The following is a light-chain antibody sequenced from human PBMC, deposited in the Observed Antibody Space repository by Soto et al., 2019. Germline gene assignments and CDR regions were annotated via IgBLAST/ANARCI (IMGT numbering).Light chain of an antibody. V-gene: IGKV3-20*01. CDR1: QSVTSSY. Sequence: EIVLTQSPGTLSLSPGERANLSCRASQSVTSSYLAWYQQKPGQAPRLLIHGASSRATGIPDRFSGSGSGTDFTLTISRLEPEDFAVYYCQQYGRSPPITFGQGTRLEIK. CDR2: GAS. CDR3: QQYGRSPPIT. J-gene: IGKJ5*01.